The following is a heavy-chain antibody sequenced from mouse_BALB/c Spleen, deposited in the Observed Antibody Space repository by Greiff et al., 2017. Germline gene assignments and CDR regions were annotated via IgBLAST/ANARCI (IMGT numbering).Heavy chain of an antibody. CDR3: APYGNSYYFDY. CDR1: GFNIKDTY. J-gene: IGHJ2*01. V-gene: IGHV14-3*02. Sequence: EVKLMESGAELVKPGASVKLSCTASGFNIKDTYMHWVKQRPEQGLEWIGRIDPANGNTKYDPKFQGKATITADTSSNTAYLQLSSLTSEDTAVYYCAPYGNSYYFDYWGQGTTLTVSS. CDR2: IDPANGNT. D-gene: IGHD2-1*01.